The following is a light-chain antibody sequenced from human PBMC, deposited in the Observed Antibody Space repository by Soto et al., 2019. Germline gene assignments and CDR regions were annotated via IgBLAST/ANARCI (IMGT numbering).Light chain of an antibody. V-gene: IGLV1-40*01. CDR3: QSYDTSLSVV. CDR2: ANS. J-gene: IGLJ2*01. CDR1: SSNIGAGYD. Sequence: QPVLTQPPSVSGAPGQRVTISCTGSSSNIGAGYDVHWYQQLPGTAPKRLMYANSNRPSGVPDRFSGSKSGTSAALAITGLQAEDEADYCCQSYDTSLSVVFGGGTTVTVL.